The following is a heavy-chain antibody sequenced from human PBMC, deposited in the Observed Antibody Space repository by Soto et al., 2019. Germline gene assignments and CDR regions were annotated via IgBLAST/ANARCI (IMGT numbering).Heavy chain of an antibody. J-gene: IGHJ4*02. V-gene: IGHV6-1*01. CDR3: ARGSDTAMEDYYFDY. CDR2: TYYRSKWYN. D-gene: IGHD5-18*01. Sequence: SHTLSLTCAISGYSVSSNSAAWNWIRQSPSRGLEWLGRTYYRSKWYNDYAVSVKSRITINPDTSKNQFSLQLNSVTPEDTAVYYCARGSDTAMEDYYFDYWGQGTLVTVSS. CDR1: GYSVSSNSAA.